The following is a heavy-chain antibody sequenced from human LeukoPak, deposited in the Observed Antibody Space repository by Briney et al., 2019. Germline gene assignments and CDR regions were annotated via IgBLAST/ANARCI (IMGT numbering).Heavy chain of an antibody. CDR1: GFTFSSYA. V-gene: IGHV3-23*01. CDR3: AKDGAYNSVWFPNDY. D-gene: IGHD6-19*01. CDR2: ISGSASNT. Sequence: GGSLRLSCAASGFTFSSYAMSWVRQAPGKGLEWVSAISGSASNTYYADSVKGLFTISRDNSKNTLYLQMTSLRAEDTAVYYCAKDGAYNSVWFPNDYWGQGTLVTVSS. J-gene: IGHJ4*02.